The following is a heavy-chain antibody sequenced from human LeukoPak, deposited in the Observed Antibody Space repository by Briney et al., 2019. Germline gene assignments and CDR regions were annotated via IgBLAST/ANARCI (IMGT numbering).Heavy chain of an antibody. CDR3: AGVLLPDAFDI. J-gene: IGHJ3*02. CDR2: ISGGGGST. Sequence: GGSLRLSCAASGFTFSTYDMSWVRQAPGKGLEWVSGISGGGGSTYYADSVKGRFTISRDNSKNTLYLQMNSLRADDTAIYFCAGVLLPDAFDIWGQGTLVTVSS. CDR1: GFTFSTYD. D-gene: IGHD2-15*01. V-gene: IGHV3-23*01.